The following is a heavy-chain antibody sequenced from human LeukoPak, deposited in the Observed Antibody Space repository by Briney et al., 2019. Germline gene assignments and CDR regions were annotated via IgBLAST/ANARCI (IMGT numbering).Heavy chain of an antibody. CDR1: GYSFTSYW. CDR3: ARAPGYCSGGSCYSSEYFQH. CDR2: IYPGDSDT. D-gene: IGHD2-15*01. J-gene: IGHJ1*01. Sequence: GESLKIPCKGSGYSFTSYWIGWVRQMPGKGLEWMGIIYPGDSDTRYSPSFQGQVTISADKSISTAYLQWSSLKASDTAMYYCARAPGYCSGGSCYSSEYFQHWGQGTLVTVSS. V-gene: IGHV5-51*01.